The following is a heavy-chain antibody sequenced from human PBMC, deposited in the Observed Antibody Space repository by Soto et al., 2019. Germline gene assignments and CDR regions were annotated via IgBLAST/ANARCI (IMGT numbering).Heavy chain of an antibody. V-gene: IGHV3-7*01. D-gene: IGHD1-26*01. CDR3: ARGEPPMDLLSYYYYGMDV. J-gene: IGHJ6*02. Sequence: SLRLSCAASGFTFSSYWMSWFRHAPGKGLEWVANIKQDGSEKYYVDSVKGRFTISRDNAKNSLYLQMNSLRAEDTAVYYCARGEPPMDLLSYYYYGMDVWGQGTTVTVSS. CDR1: GFTFSSYW. CDR2: IKQDGSEK.